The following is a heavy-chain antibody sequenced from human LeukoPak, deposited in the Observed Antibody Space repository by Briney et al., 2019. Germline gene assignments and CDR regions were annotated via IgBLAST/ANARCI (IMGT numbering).Heavy chain of an antibody. CDR2: INWNGGST. CDR1: GFTFSSYS. J-gene: IGHJ4*02. V-gene: IGHV3-20*04. D-gene: IGHD6-6*01. CDR3: ARGLEYSSSYIDY. Sequence: PGGSLRLSCAASGFTFSSYSMNWVRQAPGKGLEWVSGINWNGGSTGYADSVKGRFTISRDNAKNSLYLQMNSLRAEDTALYYCARGLEYSSSYIDYWGQGTLVTVSS.